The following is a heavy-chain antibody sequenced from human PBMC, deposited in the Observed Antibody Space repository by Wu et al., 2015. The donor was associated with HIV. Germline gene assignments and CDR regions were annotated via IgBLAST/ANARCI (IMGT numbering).Heavy chain of an antibody. D-gene: IGHD5-12*01. CDR3: AREGVDAFHP. Sequence: QVHLEQSGVEVKKPGASVKVSCKVSGYSFTHYGIAWVRQAPGQGLEWMGWISANNGDTSYAQKFQGRVTVTTDTSTTTSYMELRSLKSDDTAIYYCAREGVDAFHPWGQGTLVTVSS. CDR1: GYSFTHYG. V-gene: IGHV1-18*01. J-gene: IGHJ5*02. CDR2: ISANNGDT.